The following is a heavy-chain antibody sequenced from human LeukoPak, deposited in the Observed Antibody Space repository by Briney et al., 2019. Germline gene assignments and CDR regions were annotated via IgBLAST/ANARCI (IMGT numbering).Heavy chain of an antibody. CDR3: ARELVDYDFWSGYYPKYYFDY. D-gene: IGHD3-3*01. CDR1: GGSFSGYY. J-gene: IGHJ4*02. CDR2: INHSGST. V-gene: IGHV4-34*01. Sequence: PSETLSLTCAVYGGSFSGYYWSWIRQPPGKGLEWIGEINHSGSTNYNPSLKGRVTISVDTSKNRFSLKLSSVTAADTAVYYCARELVDYDFWSGYYPKYYFDYWGQGTLVTVSS.